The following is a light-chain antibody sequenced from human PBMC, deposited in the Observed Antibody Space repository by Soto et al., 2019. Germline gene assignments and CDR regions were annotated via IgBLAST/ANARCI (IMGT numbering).Light chain of an antibody. Sequence: DIQLTQSPSFLSASVGDRVTITCRASQGISSYLAWYQQKPGKAPKLLIYTASALQSGVPSRFSGSGSGTEFTLTISSLQPEDFATSYCQKLNSYPLTFGGGTKVEIK. CDR3: QKLNSYPLT. CDR1: QGISSY. V-gene: IGKV1-9*01. CDR2: TAS. J-gene: IGKJ4*01.